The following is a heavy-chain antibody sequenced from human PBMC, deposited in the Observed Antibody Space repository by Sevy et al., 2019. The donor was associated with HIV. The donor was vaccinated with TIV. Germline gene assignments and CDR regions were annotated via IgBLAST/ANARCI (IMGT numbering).Heavy chain of an antibody. J-gene: IGHJ5*02. D-gene: IGHD1-1*01. CDR2: IKSKSDGGTV. CDR3: ITYPRKTTTGTGGFDP. Sequence: GGSLRLSCAASGFTFSDAWMGWVRQAAGKGLECVGRIKSKSDGGTVEHAAPVKGRFTISRDDSKDTLYLQMNSLKTEETAGVFWITYPRKTTTGTGGFDPWGQGTLVTVSS. V-gene: IGHV3-15*01. CDR1: GFTFSDAW.